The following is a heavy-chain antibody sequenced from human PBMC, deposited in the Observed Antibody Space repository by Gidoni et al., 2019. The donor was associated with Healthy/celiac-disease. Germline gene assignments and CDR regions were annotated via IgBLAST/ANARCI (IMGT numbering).Heavy chain of an antibody. CDR1: GYTFTSYD. V-gene: IGHV1-8*01. CDR2: MNPNSGNT. D-gene: IGHD3-10*01. J-gene: IGHJ4*02. CDR3: ARGRLLWFGELSHPYYFDY. Sequence: QVQLVQSGAEVKKPGASVKVSCKASGYTFTSYDIHWVRQATGQGLEWMGWMNPNSGNTGYAQKFQGRVTMTRNTSISTAYMELSSLRSEDTAVYYCARGRLLWFGELSHPYYFDYWGQGTLVTVSS.